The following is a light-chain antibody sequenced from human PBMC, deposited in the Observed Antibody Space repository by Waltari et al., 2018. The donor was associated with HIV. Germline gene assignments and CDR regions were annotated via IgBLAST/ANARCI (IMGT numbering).Light chain of an antibody. V-gene: IGKV3-20*01. CDR2: GAS. CDR1: QSVSSSY. Sequence: MVSTQSPGTLSLPPWEIATLSGRASQSVSSSYLTWYQQKPGTAPRLLIYGASSRATDIPDRFSGRGSGTDFTLTISRLEPEDFAVYYCQQYGSSPPNTFGQGTKLEIK. J-gene: IGKJ2*01. CDR3: QQYGSSPPNT.